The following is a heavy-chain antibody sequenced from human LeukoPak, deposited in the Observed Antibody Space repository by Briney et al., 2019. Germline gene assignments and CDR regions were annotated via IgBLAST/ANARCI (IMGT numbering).Heavy chain of an antibody. CDR2: IYHSGST. Sequence: SGTLSLTCAVSGGSISSSNWWSWVRQPPGKGLEWIGEIYHSGSTNYNPSLKSRVTISVDTSKNQFSLKLSSVTAADTAVYYCARVYWEWGYVDYWGQGTLVTVSS. V-gene: IGHV4-4*02. D-gene: IGHD1-26*01. CDR3: ARVYWEWGYVDY. J-gene: IGHJ4*02. CDR1: GGSISSSNW.